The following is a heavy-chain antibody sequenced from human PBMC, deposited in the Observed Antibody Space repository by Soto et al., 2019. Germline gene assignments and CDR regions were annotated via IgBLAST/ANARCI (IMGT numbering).Heavy chain of an antibody. CDR3: ARDQTVTGPTKFDY. V-gene: IGHV3-74*01. D-gene: IGHD6-19*01. CDR2: INDTGTIT. Sequence: EVQLVESGGGLVQPGGSLRLSCAASGFTFSNYWMHWVRQTPGKGLMWVSRINDTGTITTYADSVKGRFTISRDNAKNTLYLQIESLSAEATAIYYCARDQTVTGPTKFDYCGQGTLVTVSS. J-gene: IGHJ4*02. CDR1: GFTFSNYW.